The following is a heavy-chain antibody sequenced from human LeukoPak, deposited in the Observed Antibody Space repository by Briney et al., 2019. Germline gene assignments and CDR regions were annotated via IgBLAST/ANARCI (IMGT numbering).Heavy chain of an antibody. CDR1: GFTFSSYA. CDR2: ISGSGGTT. Sequence: PGGSLRLSCAASGFTFSSYAMSWVRQAPGRGLEWVSLISGSGGTTYYADSVKARFTISRDSSTNTIYLQMNSLRAEDTAVYYCAKGGGSSYGYVSRWGQGTLVTVSS. CDR3: AKGGGSSYGYVSR. V-gene: IGHV3-23*01. J-gene: IGHJ4*02. D-gene: IGHD5-18*01.